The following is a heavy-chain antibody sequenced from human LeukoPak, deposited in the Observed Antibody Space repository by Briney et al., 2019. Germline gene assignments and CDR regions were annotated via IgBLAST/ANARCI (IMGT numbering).Heavy chain of an antibody. Sequence: GGSLRLSCAASGLTFSNYWMTWVRQAPGKGLEWVANINQYGSEKYYVDSVKGRFTISRDNAKNSVSLQMNSLRAEDTAVYFCARSLGDDWGQGTLVAVSS. D-gene: IGHD3-16*01. CDR2: INQYGSEK. J-gene: IGHJ4*02. CDR1: GLTFSNYW. CDR3: ARSLGDD. V-gene: IGHV3-7*01.